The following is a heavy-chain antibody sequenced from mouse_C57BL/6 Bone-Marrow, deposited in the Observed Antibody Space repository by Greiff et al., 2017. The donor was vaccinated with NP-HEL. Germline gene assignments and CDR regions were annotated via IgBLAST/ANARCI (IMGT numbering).Heavy chain of an antibody. D-gene: IGHD1-1*01. CDR2: FYPGSGSI. V-gene: IGHV1-62-2*01. Sequence: QVQLKQSGAELVKPGASVKLSCKASGYTFTEYTIHWVKQRSGQGLEWIGWFYPGSGSIKYNEKFKDKATLTADKSSRTVYMDLSRLTSEDSAVYFCAGHGDYFGSSYGYFDVWGTGTTVTVSS. CDR3: AGHGDYFGSSYGYFDV. CDR1: GYTFTEYT. J-gene: IGHJ1*03.